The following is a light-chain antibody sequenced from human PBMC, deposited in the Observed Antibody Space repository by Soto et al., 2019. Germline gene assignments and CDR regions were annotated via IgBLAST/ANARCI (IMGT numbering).Light chain of an antibody. CDR2: DGS. V-gene: IGKV1-5*01. Sequence: DIQMTQSPSTLSTSVGARVTITCRASQSVSYWLAWYQQKPGKAPNLLIYDGSTFASGVPPRFSGGGFGTEFTLTISSLQPDDSAIYYCKHYHTYSKAFGPGTSVEIK. CDR3: KHYHTYSKA. J-gene: IGKJ3*01. CDR1: QSVSYW.